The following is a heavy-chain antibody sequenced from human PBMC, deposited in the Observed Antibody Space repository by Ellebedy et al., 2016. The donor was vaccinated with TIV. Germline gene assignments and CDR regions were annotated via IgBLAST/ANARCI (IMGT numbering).Heavy chain of an antibody. J-gene: IGHJ4*02. Sequence: SETLSLTXAVYGGSFSGYYWSWIRQPPGKGLEWIGEINHSGSTNYNPSLKSRVTISVDTSKNQFSLKLSSVTAADTALYYCARRQFPKPFDYWGQGTLVTVSS. CDR2: INHSGST. CDR3: ARRQFPKPFDY. D-gene: IGHD2-21*01. V-gene: IGHV4-34*01. CDR1: GGSFSGYY.